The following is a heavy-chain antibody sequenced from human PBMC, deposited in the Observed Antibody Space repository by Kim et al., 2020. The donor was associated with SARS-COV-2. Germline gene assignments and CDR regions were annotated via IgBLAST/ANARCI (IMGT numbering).Heavy chain of an antibody. Sequence: ASVKVSCKASGYTFTSYAMHWVRQAPGQRLEWMGWINAGNGNTKYSQKFQGRVTITRDTSASTAYMELSSLRSEDTAVYYCARTHALSGYFDPTGFDYWGQGTLVTVSS. V-gene: IGHV1-3*01. J-gene: IGHJ4*02. CDR3: ARTHALSGYFDPTGFDY. CDR2: INAGNGNT. D-gene: IGHD3-9*01. CDR1: GYTFTSYA.